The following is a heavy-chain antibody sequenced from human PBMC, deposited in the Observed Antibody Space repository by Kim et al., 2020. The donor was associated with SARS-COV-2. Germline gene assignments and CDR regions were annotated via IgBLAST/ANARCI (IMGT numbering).Heavy chain of an antibody. Sequence: SETLSLTCAVYGGSFSGYYWTWIRQPPGEGLEWIGEINHSGTSYYTPSLKSRVTISVDTSKNQFSLKLSSVTAADTAVYYCARGLASGYDQKVYFDYWGPGRLVTVSS. CDR3: ARGLASGYDQKVYFDY. J-gene: IGHJ4*02. CDR2: INHSGTS. D-gene: IGHD5-12*01. V-gene: IGHV4-34*01. CDR1: GGSFSGYY.